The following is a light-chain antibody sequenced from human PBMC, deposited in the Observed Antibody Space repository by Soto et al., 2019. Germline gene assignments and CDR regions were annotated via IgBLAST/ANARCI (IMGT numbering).Light chain of an antibody. Sequence: DIQMTQSPSSLSASVGDRVTITCRASQSISSYLNWYQQKPGKAPKLLIYAASSLQSGVPSRFSGSGSGTDFTLTISSLQPKDFATYYCQKSYSTPALTFGGGTKVEIK. J-gene: IGKJ4*01. CDR3: QKSYSTPALT. CDR1: QSISSY. CDR2: AAS. V-gene: IGKV1-39*01.